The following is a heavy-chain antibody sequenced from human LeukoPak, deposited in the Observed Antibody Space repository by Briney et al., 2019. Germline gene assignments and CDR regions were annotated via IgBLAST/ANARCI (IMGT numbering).Heavy chain of an antibody. CDR1: GFTFSDHY. CDR2: TRNKANSYTT. J-gene: IGHJ3*02. CDR3: ARGRWELDAFDI. V-gene: IGHV3-72*01. D-gene: IGHD4-23*01. Sequence: GGSLRLSCAASGFTFSDHYMDWVRQAPGKGLEWVGRTRNKANSYTTEYAASVKGRFTISRDDSKNSLYLQMNRLKTEGTAVYSSARGRWELDAFDIWGQGPVVTVSS.